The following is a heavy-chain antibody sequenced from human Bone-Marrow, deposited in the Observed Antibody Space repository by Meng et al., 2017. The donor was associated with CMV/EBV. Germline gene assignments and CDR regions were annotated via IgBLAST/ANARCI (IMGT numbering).Heavy chain of an antibody. CDR1: GGSISSYY. D-gene: IGHD4-11*01. CDR3: ARMTTVKGGDYFDY. J-gene: IGHJ4*02. V-gene: IGHV4-59*01. Sequence: SETLSLTCTVSGGSISSYYWSWIRQPPGKGLEWIGYIYYSGSTNYNPSLKGRVTISVDTSKNQFSLKLSSVTAADTAVYYCARMTTVKGGDYFDYWGQGTLVTVSS. CDR2: IYYSGST.